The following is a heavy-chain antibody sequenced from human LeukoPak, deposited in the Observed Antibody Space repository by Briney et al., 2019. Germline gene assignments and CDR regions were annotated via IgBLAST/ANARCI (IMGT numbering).Heavy chain of an antibody. CDR1: GFTFSSYA. CDR3: GPYGVGSYGDY. D-gene: IGHD3-10*01. J-gene: IGHJ4*02. CDR2: ISYDGSNK. Sequence: GGSLRLSCSASGFTFSSYAMHWVRQAPGKGLEWVAVISYDGSNKYYADSVKGRFTISRDNSKNTLYLQMNSLRAEDTAVYYCGPYGVGSYGDYWGQGTLVTVSS. V-gene: IGHV3-30-3*01.